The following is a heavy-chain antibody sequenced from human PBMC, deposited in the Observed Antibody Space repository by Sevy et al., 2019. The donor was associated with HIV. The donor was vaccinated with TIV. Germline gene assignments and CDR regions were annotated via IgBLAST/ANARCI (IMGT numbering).Heavy chain of an antibody. CDR2: VSYDGSNK. Sequence: GGSLRLSCAASGFIFTTYGMHWVRQAPGKGLEWVAIVSYDGSNKFYADSVKGRFTISRDNSKNTLYLQMNSLRTEDTAVYYCAKEIGSSGGDLYYYGMDVWGQGTTDTVSS. CDR1: GFIFTTYG. D-gene: IGHD6-19*01. J-gene: IGHJ6*02. CDR3: AKEIGSSGGDLYYYGMDV. V-gene: IGHV3-30*18.